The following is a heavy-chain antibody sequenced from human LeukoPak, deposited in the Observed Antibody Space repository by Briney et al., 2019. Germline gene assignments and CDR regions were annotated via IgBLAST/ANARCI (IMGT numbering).Heavy chain of an antibody. CDR2: IYTSGST. CDR1: GGFISSGNYY. J-gene: IGHJ4*02. D-gene: IGHD3-22*01. Sequence: PSETLSLTCTVSGGFISSGNYYWSWIRQPAGTGLEWIGRIYTSGSTNYNPSLKSRVTISVDTSKNQFSLRLSSVTAADTAVYYCARVTGYMIEDYFDYWGQGTLVTVSS. CDR3: ARVTGYMIEDYFDY. V-gene: IGHV4-61*02.